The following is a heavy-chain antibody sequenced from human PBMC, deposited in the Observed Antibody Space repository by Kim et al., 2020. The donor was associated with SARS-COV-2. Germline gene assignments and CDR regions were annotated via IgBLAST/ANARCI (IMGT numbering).Heavy chain of an antibody. J-gene: IGHJ6*02. V-gene: IGHV3-30*18. Sequence: GGSLRLSCAASGFTFSSYGMHWVRQAPGKGLEWVAVISYDGSNKYYADSVKGRFTISRDNSKNTLYLQMNSLRAEDTAVYYCAKDRCSSTSCPFYYYGMDVWGQGTTVTVSS. CDR3: AKDRCSSTSCPFYYYGMDV. CDR1: GFTFSSYG. D-gene: IGHD2-2*01. CDR2: ISYDGSNK.